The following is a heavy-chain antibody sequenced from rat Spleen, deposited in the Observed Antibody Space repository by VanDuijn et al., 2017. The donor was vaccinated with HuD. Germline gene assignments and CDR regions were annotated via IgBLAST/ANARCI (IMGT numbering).Heavy chain of an antibody. J-gene: IGHJ1*01. CDR1: GFTFSYSD. D-gene: IGHD4-3*01. V-gene: IGHV5S13*01. Sequence: EVQLVESDGGLVQPGRSLKLSCIASGFTFSYSDMAWVRQAPTKGLEWVASISPSGGTSYYRDSVKGRFTVSRDNAKNTLYLQMDSLRSEDTATYYCARHRNSGYWYFDFWGPGTMVTVSS. CDR3: ARHRNSGYWYFDF. CDR2: ISPSGGTS.